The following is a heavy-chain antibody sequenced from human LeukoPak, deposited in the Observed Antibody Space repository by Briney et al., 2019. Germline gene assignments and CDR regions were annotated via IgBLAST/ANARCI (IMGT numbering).Heavy chain of an antibody. D-gene: IGHD3-22*01. CDR3: AREIDSSGYQANYFDS. J-gene: IGHJ4*02. CDR2: LSGSGGTI. V-gene: IGHV3-23*01. Sequence: GGPLRLSCEASGFTLSNYAMSWVRQAPGKGLEWVSTLSGSGGTIYYADSVKGRFTISRDNSKNTLYLQVNSLRAEDTAIYYCAREIDSSGYQANYFDSWGQGTLVTVSS. CDR1: GFTLSNYA.